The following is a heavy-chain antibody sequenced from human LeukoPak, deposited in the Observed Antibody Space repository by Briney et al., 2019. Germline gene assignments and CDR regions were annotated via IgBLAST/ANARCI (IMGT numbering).Heavy chain of an antibody. D-gene: IGHD6-19*01. V-gene: IGHV3-23*01. J-gene: IGHJ4*02. CDR1: GFTLSSYA. CDR2: ISGSGGRT. CDR3: AKELDSSDLYYFDY. Sequence: PGGSLRPSCAAFGFTLSSYAMSWVRQAPGKGLEWVSAISGSGGRTYYADSVKGRFTISRDNSKNPLYLQMNSLRAEDTAVYYCAKELDSSDLYYFDYWGQGTLVTVSS.